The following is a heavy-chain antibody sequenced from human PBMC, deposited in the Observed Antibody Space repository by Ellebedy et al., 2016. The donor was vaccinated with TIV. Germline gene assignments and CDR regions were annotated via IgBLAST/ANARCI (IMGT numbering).Heavy chain of an antibody. Sequence: MPSETLSLTCTVSGGSIRSYYWSWIRQPPGKGLEWIGYIYYSGSTKYNPSLKSRVTISVDTSKNQFSLKLSSVTAADTAVYYCARGGTMWFDYWGQGTLVTVSS. V-gene: IGHV4-59*01. D-gene: IGHD3-10*02. J-gene: IGHJ4*02. CDR1: GGSIRSYY. CDR2: IYYSGST. CDR3: ARGGTMWFDY.